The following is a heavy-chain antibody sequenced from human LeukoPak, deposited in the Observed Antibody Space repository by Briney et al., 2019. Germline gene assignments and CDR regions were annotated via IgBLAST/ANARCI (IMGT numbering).Heavy chain of an antibody. CDR2: IKSKTDRGTT. D-gene: IGHD3-10*01. CDR3: TTDKNLAVRGVIVVMRGNY. Sequence: PGGSLRLSCAASGFTFSTYWMHWVCQAPGKGLEWVGRIKSKTDRGTTDYAAPVKGRFTISRDDSKNTLYLQMNSLKTEDTAVYYCTTDKNLAVRGVIVVMRGNYWGQGTLVTVSS. V-gene: IGHV3-15*07. J-gene: IGHJ4*02. CDR1: GFTFSTYW.